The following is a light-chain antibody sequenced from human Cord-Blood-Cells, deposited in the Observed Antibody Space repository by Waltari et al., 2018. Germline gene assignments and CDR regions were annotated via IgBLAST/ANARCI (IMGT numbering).Light chain of an antibody. J-gene: IGLJ1*01. CDR3: CSYAGSYTF. V-gene: IGLV2-11*01. CDR2: DVS. Sequence: SALTPPRSVSGSPGPSVTISCTATSSAVACYNYVSWYQQHPGKAPKLMIYDVSKRPPGIPDRFSGSKSGNTASLTISGLQAEDEADYFCCSYAGSYTFFGTGTKVTVL. CDR1: SSAVACYNY.